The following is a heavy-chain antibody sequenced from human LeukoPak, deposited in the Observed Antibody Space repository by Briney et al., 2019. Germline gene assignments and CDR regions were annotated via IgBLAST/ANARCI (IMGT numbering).Heavy chain of an antibody. V-gene: IGHV1-2*02. CDR1: GYTFTGYY. Sequence: ASVTVSCTASGYTFTGYYMHWVRQAPGQGLEWMGWINPNSGGTNYAQKFQGRVTMTRDTSISTAYMELSRLRSDDTAVYYCARLSSGWFRDVDFDYWGQGTLVTVSS. CDR2: INPNSGGT. J-gene: IGHJ4*02. D-gene: IGHD6-19*01. CDR3: ARLSSGWFRDVDFDY.